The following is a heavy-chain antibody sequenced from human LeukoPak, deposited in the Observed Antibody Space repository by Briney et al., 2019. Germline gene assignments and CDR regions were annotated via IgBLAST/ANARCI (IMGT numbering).Heavy chain of an antibody. CDR3: ARCGGDCQKYDAFDI. CDR1: GYSFTSYW. V-gene: IGHV5-51*01. CDR2: IYPGDSDT. Sequence: GESLEISCKGSGYSFTSYWIVWVRQMPGKGLEWMGIIYPGDSDTRYSPSFQGRVTISADKSISTAYLQWSSLKASDTAMYYCARCGGDCQKYDAFDIWGQGTMVTVSS. J-gene: IGHJ3*02. D-gene: IGHD2-21*02.